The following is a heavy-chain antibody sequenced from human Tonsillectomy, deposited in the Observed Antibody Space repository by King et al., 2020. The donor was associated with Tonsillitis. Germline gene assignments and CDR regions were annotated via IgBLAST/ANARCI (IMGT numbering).Heavy chain of an antibody. D-gene: IGHD1-1*01. Sequence: DVQLVESGGGLVKPGGSLRLSCAASGFTFSDAWMYWVRQAPGKGLEWVGRFKSKTAGGATDYAAPVKDRFTISRDDSKNTLYLQMNSLKTEDTAVYYCTTEFGYNWHPWNSWGQGTLVTVSS. J-gene: IGHJ4*02. CDR2: FKSKTAGGAT. CDR3: TTEFGYNWHPWNS. V-gene: IGHV3-15*01. CDR1: GFTFSDAW.